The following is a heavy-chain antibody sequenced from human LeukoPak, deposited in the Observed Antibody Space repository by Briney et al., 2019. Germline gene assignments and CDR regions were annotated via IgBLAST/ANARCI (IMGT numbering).Heavy chain of an antibody. Sequence: PSETLSLTCTVSGGSISSSSYYWGWIRQPPGKGLEWIGSIYYSGSTYYNPSLKSRVTISVDTSKNQFSLKLSSVTAADTAVYYCARTENDYYDRSGYRYWGQGTLVTVSS. V-gene: IGHV4-39*01. D-gene: IGHD3-22*01. CDR1: GGSISSSSYY. CDR2: IYYSGST. J-gene: IGHJ4*02. CDR3: ARTENDYYDRSGYRY.